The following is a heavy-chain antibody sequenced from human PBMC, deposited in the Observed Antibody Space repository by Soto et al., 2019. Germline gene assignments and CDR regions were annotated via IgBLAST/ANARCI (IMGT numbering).Heavy chain of an antibody. CDR2: IKQDGSEK. D-gene: IGHD6-19*01. CDR3: ARGLREEEQWLVGGYYFDY. CDR1: GFTFSSYW. V-gene: IGHV3-7*05. J-gene: IGHJ4*02. Sequence: GGSLRLSCVASGFTFSSYWMSWVRQAPGKGLEWVANIKQDGSEKYYVDSVKGRFTISRDNAKNSLYLQMNSLRAEDTAVYYCARGLREEEQWLVGGYYFDYWGQGTLVTVSS.